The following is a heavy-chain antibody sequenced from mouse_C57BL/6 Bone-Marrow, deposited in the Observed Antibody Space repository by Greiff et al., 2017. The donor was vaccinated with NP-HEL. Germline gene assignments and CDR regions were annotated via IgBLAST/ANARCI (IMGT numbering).Heavy chain of an antibody. J-gene: IGHJ2*01. D-gene: IGHD2-4*01. Sequence: DVKLVESGGGLVKPGGSLKLSCAASGFTFSSYAMSWVRQTPEKRLEWVATISDGGGYTYYPDNVKGRFTISRDNAKNNLYLQMSHLKSEDTAMYYCARAARIYYDYPYFDYWGQGTTLTVSS. V-gene: IGHV5-4*03. CDR2: ISDGGGYT. CDR1: GFTFSSYA. CDR3: ARAARIYYDYPYFDY.